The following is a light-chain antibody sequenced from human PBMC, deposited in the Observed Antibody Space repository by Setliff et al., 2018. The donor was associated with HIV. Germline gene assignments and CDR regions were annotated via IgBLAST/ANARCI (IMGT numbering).Light chain of an antibody. CDR3: SSYTSSTPLYV. V-gene: IGLV2-14*03. CDR1: SSEVGGYNY. Sequence: ALPQPASLSESPGQSITISCTGTSSEVGGYNYVSWYQQHPGKAPKLMIYAVRNRSSGVSNHFSGSNSGNTAALTIPGLQAEDEADYYCSSYTSSTPLYVFGTGTKVTV. J-gene: IGLJ1*01. CDR2: AVR.